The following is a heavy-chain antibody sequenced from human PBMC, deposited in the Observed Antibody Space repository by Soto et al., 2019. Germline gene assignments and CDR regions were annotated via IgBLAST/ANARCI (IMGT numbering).Heavy chain of an antibody. CDR2: FDPEDGET. J-gene: IGHJ3*02. CDR3: ATDLYGSGSTSGDAFDI. V-gene: IGHV1-24*01. CDR1: GYTLTELS. Sequence: ASVKASCKVSGYTLTELSMHCVRQAPGKGLEWMGGFDPEDGETIYAQKFQGRVTMTEDTSTDTAYMELSSLRSEDTAVYYCATDLYGSGSTSGDAFDIWGQGTMVTVSS. D-gene: IGHD3-10*01.